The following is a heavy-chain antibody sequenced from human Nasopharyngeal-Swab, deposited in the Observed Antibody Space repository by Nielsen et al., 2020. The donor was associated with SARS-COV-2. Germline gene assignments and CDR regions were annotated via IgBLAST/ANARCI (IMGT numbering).Heavy chain of an antibody. D-gene: IGHD6-13*01. CDR2: LSGSGGNI. Sequence: GESLKISCAASGFTFSNYVMSWVRQAPGKGLEWVSSLSGSGGNIYYTDSVKVRFTISSDSSRSTLYLKMNSLRVEDTAVYYCAKWASSNWSDYWGQGTLVTVSS. V-gene: IGHV3-23*01. CDR3: AKWASSNWSDY. CDR1: GFTFSNYV. J-gene: IGHJ4*02.